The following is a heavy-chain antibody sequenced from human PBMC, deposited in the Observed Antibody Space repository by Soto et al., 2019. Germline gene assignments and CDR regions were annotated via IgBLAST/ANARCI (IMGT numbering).Heavy chain of an antibody. CDR3: ARDRAYYYMDV. Sequence: EVQLVESGGGLVQPGGSLRLSCTASGFTFSTYYINWVRQAPGKGLEWVSCIDNTGGTIYYADSVTGRFTVSRDNTTSSLYLQINTPKAESTAVYYCARDRAYYYMDVWGKGTTVTVSS. J-gene: IGHJ6*03. V-gene: IGHV3-48*01. CDR2: IDNTGGTI. CDR1: GFTFSTYY. D-gene: IGHD3-10*01.